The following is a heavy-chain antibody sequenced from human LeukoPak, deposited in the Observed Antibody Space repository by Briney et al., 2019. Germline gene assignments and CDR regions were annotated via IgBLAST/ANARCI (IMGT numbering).Heavy chain of an antibody. CDR2: IYSGGST. Sequence: GGSLRLSCAASGFTVSTNYMSWVRQAPGKGLERVSVIYSGGSTYYADSVKGRFTISRDNSKNTLYLQMNSLRAEDTAVYYCARRLGYCSGGTCSWGQGTLVTVSS. V-gene: IGHV3-53*01. J-gene: IGHJ5*02. D-gene: IGHD2-15*01. CDR1: GFTVSTNY. CDR3: ARRLGYCSGGTCS.